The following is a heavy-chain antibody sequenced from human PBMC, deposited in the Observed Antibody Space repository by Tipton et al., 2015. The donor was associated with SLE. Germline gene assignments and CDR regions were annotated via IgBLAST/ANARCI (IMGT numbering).Heavy chain of an antibody. V-gene: IGHV4-34*01. CDR2: INHSGST. J-gene: IGHJ4*02. Sequence: TLSLTCAVYGGSFSGYYWSWIRQPPGKGLEWIGEINHSGSTNYNPSLKSRVTISVDTSKNQFSLKLSSVTAADTAVYYCARGRPRGGGWYSWGQGPLVSVSS. CDR3: ARGRPRGGGWYS. D-gene: IGHD2-15*01. CDR1: GGSFSGYY.